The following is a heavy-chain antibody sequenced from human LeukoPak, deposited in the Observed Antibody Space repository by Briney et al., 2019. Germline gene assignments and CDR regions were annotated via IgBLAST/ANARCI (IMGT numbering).Heavy chain of an antibody. CDR3: AKDGVTLVRGVIPYYFYDYYMDG. D-gene: IGHD3-10*01. Sequence: PGGSLRLSCAASGFTFRSYGMHWVRQAPGKGLEWVAFIRYDGSNKYYADSVKGRFTISRDNSKNTLYLQMNSLRAEDTAVYYSAKDGVTLVRGVIPYYFYDYYMDGGGKGTTVTISS. J-gene: IGHJ6*03. V-gene: IGHV3-30*02. CDR1: GFTFRSYG. CDR2: IRYDGSNK.